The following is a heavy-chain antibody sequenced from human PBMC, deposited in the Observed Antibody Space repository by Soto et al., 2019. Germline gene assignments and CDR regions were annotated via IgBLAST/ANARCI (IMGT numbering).Heavy chain of an antibody. D-gene: IGHD4-17*01. Sequence: PSETLSLTCAVSGGSISSYYWSWIRQPPGKGLEWIGYIYYSGSTNYNPSLKSRVTISVDTSKNQFSLKVRSVTAADTAVYYCARETYGDYVGYLDPWGQGIQV. CDR2: IYYSGST. J-gene: IGHJ5*02. CDR3: ARETYGDYVGYLDP. V-gene: IGHV4-59*12. CDR1: GGSISSYY.